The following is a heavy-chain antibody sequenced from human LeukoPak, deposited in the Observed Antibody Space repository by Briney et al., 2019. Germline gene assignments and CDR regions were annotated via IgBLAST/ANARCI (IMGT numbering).Heavy chain of an antibody. J-gene: IGHJ3*02. Sequence: PGGSLRLSCAASGFTFSTFAMIWVRQPPGKGLEWVSSIFPSSDEIHYADSVRGRFTISRDNAKNSLYLQMNSLRAEDTAVYYCARDWYDNSDAFDIWGQGTMVTVSS. CDR2: IFPSSDEI. CDR3: ARDWYDNSDAFDI. D-gene: IGHD3-9*01. CDR1: GFTFSTFA. V-gene: IGHV3-21*01.